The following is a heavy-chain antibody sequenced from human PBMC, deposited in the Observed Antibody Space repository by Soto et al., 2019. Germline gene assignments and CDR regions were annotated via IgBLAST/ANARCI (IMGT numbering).Heavy chain of an antibody. D-gene: IGHD1-26*01. V-gene: IGHV3-43*01. CDR1: GFTFDDYT. CDR3: AKDIHSRSYLGRFDY. J-gene: IGHJ4*02. CDR2: ISWDGGST. Sequence: EVQLVESGGVVVQPGGSLRLSCAASGFTFDDYTMHWVRQAPGKGLEWVSLISWDGGSTYYADSVKGRFTISRDNSKNSLYLQMNSLRTEDTALYYCAKDIHSRSYLGRFDYWGQGTLVTVSS.